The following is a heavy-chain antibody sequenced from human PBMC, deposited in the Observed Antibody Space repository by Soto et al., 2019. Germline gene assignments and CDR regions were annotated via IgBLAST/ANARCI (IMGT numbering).Heavy chain of an antibody. V-gene: IGHV1-69*02. Sequence: QVQLVQSGAEVKKPGSSVKVSCKASGGTFSSYTISWVRQAPGQGLEWMGRIIPILGIANYAQKFQGRVTITADKSTSTAYMELSSLRSEDTAVYYCARAIPGPNYYYYYMDVWGKGTTVTVSS. CDR2: IIPILGIA. CDR3: ARAIPGPNYYYYYMDV. D-gene: IGHD2-2*01. J-gene: IGHJ6*03. CDR1: GGTFSSYT.